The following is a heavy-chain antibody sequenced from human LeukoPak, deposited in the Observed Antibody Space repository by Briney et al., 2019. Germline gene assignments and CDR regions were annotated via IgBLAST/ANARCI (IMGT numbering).Heavy chain of an antibody. CDR1: GFTFSSYA. V-gene: IGHV3-23*01. CDR3: AKYTTVTTAWFDY. D-gene: IGHD4-11*01. Sequence: GGSLRLSCAASGFTFSSYAMSWVRQAPGKGLEWVSAISGSGGSTYYADSVKGRFTISRDNSKNTLYLQMNSLRAEDTAAYYCAKYTTVTTAWFDYWGQGTLVTVSS. J-gene: IGHJ4*02. CDR2: ISGSGGST.